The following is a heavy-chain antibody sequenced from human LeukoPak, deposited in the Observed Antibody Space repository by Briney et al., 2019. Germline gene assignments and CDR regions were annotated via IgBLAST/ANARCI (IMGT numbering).Heavy chain of an antibody. V-gene: IGHV1-69*04. CDR1: GGTFSSYA. CDR3: ARELVDSGSYSIDY. CDR2: IIPILGIA. J-gene: IGHJ4*02. Sequence: GASVKVSCKASGGTFSSYAISWVRQAPGQGLEWIGRIIPILGIANYAQKFQGRVTITADKSTSTAYMELSSLRSEDTAVYYCARELVDSGSYSIDYWGQGTLVTVSS. D-gene: IGHD1-26*01.